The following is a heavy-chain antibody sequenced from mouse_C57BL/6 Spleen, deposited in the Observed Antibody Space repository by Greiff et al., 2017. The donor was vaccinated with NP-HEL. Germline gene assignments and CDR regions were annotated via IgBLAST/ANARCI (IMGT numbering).Heavy chain of an antibody. CDR3: AGVYSNLDYAMDY. V-gene: IGHV1-72*01. D-gene: IGHD2-5*01. Sequence: QVQLQQPGAELVKPGASVKLSCKASGYTFTSYWMHWVKQRPGRGLEWIGRIDPNSGSTKYNEKFKNKATLTADKPSSTAYMQLSSLTSEDSAVYYCAGVYSNLDYAMDYWGQGTSVTVSS. CDR1: GYTFTSYW. CDR2: IDPNSGST. J-gene: IGHJ4*01.